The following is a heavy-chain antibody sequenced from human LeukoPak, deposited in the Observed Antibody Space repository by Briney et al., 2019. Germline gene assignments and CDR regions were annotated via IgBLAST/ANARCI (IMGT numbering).Heavy chain of an antibody. Sequence: ASVKVSCKASGYTFTSYDINWVRQATGQGLEWMGWMNPNSGNTGYAQKFQGRVTMTRNTSISTAYMELSSLRSEDTAVYYCARAPYVYGGNSMYFYYMDVWGKGTTVTVSS. CDR3: ARAPYVYGGNSMYFYYMDV. CDR1: GYTFTSYD. V-gene: IGHV1-8*01. D-gene: IGHD4-23*01. CDR2: MNPNSGNT. J-gene: IGHJ6*03.